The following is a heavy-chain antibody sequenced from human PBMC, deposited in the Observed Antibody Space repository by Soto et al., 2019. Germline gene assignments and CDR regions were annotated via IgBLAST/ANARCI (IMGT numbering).Heavy chain of an antibody. D-gene: IGHD3-16*01. CDR3: ARGHGRASLDYYYYGLDV. CDR2: MNPNSGYT. Sequence: QVQLVQSGAEVKKPGASVKVSCKASGYTFTDYDINWVRQATGQGLQWMGWMNPNSGYTDYAQNFQGKVTMTGNISISTAYMELTNLRSDDTAVYYCARGHGRASLDYYYYGLDVWGQGTTVTVSS. CDR1: GYTFTDYD. V-gene: IGHV1-8*01. J-gene: IGHJ6*02.